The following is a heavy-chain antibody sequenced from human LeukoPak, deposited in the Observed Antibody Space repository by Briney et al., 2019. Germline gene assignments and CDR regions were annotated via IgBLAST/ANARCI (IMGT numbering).Heavy chain of an antibody. CDR3: ARQGLGGAAVGYFDY. J-gene: IGHJ4*02. CDR2: IYPGDSDT. Sequence: GESLKISCKGSGYSFTSYWIGWVRQLPGKGLEWMGIIYPGDSDTRYSPSFQGQVTISADKSISTAYLQWSSLKASDTAMYYCARQGLGGAAVGYFDYWGQGTLVTVSS. V-gene: IGHV5-51*01. CDR1: GYSFTSYW. D-gene: IGHD3-16*01.